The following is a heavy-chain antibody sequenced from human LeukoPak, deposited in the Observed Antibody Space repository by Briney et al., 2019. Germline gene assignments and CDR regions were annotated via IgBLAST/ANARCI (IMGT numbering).Heavy chain of an antibody. D-gene: IGHD6-13*01. CDR1: GGSFSGYY. Sequence: SETLSLTCAVHGGSFSGYYWSWIRQPPGKGLEWIGEINHSGSTNYSPSLKSRVSISVDTSKNHLSLSLSSVTAADTAVYYCARTIPAAAHFDYWGQGTLVTVSS. V-gene: IGHV4-34*01. J-gene: IGHJ4*02. CDR2: INHSGST. CDR3: ARTIPAAAHFDY.